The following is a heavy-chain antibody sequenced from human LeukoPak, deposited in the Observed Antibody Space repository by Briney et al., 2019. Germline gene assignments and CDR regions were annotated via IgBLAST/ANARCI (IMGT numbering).Heavy chain of an antibody. CDR1: GSSISSSSYY. CDR3: ARHRRYYDSSGYYYEYYFDY. Sequence: SETLSLTCTVSGSSISSSSYYWGWIRQPPGKGLEWIGSIYYSGSTYYNPSLKSRVTISVDTSKNQFSLKLSSVTAADTAVYYCARHRRYYDSSGYYYEYYFDYWGQGTLVTVSS. D-gene: IGHD3-22*01. CDR2: IYYSGST. J-gene: IGHJ4*02. V-gene: IGHV4-39*01.